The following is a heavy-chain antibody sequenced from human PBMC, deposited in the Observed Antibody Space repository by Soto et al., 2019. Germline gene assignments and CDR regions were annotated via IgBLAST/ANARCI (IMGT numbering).Heavy chain of an antibody. D-gene: IGHD2-15*01. CDR1: GFTFSSYA. Sequence: QMQLVESGGGVVQPGRSLRLSCAASGFTFSSYAMHWVRQAPGKGLEWVAVISYDGSNKYYADSVKGRFTISRDNSQNTLYLQMNSLRAEDTAVYYCARVPSSSGRAHFDYWGQGTLVTVAS. V-gene: IGHV3-30-3*01. CDR2: ISYDGSNK. J-gene: IGHJ4*02. CDR3: ARVPSSSGRAHFDY.